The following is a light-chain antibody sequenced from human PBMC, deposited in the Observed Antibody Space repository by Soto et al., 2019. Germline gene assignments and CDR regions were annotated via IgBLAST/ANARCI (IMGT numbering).Light chain of an antibody. J-gene: IGLJ2*01. CDR3: QSYDSSLGGYVV. V-gene: IGLV1-40*01. Sequence: QSVLTQPPSVSGAPGQRVTISCTGSSSNIGAGYDVHWYQQLPGTAPKLLIYGNSNRPSGVPDRFSGSKSRTSASLAITGLQAEDEADYSCQSYDSSLGGYVVFGGGTKMTVL. CDR2: GNS. CDR1: SSNIGAGYD.